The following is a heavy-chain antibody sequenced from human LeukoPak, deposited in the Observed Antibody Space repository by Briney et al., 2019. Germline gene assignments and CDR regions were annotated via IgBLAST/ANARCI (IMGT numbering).Heavy chain of an antibody. CDR1: GGTFSSYA. CDR3: ASFLVTAAGNWFDP. D-gene: IGHD6-13*01. Sequence: GASVKLSCKASGGTFSSYAISWVRQAPGPGLEWMGGIIPIFGTANYAQKFQGRVTITTDESTSTAYMELSSLRSEDTAVYYCASFLVTAAGNWFDPWGQGTLVTVSS. CDR2: IIPIFGTA. J-gene: IGHJ5*02. V-gene: IGHV1-69*05.